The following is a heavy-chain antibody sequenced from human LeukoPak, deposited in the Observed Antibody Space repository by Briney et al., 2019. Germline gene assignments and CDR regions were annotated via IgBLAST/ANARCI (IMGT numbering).Heavy chain of an antibody. CDR3: AKGGGGRLIYYYYMDV. D-gene: IGHD3-16*01. Sequence: GGSLRLSCAASGFTFDDYAMHWVRQAPGKGLEWVSGITWNSDNIEYADSVKGRFTVSRDNAKNSLYLQMNSLRAEDMALYYCAKGGGGRLIYYYYMDVWGKWTTVTVSS. J-gene: IGHJ6*03. CDR2: ITWNSDNI. CDR1: GFTFDDYA. V-gene: IGHV3-9*03.